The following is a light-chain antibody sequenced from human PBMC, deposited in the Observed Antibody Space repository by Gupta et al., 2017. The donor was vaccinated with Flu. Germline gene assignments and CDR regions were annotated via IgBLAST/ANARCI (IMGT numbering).Light chain of an antibody. CDR3: QSYDGATWV. CDR1: SGGIASAF. V-gene: IGLV6-57*01. J-gene: IGLJ3*02. Sequence: FVLTQPHSVSESPGKTVTISCTRSSGGIASAFVQWLQQRPGSSPTTVIYQGDQRPSGVPARFSGSIDTSSNSASLVISGLMTEDEADYYCQSYDGATWVFGVGTKLTVL. CDR2: QGD.